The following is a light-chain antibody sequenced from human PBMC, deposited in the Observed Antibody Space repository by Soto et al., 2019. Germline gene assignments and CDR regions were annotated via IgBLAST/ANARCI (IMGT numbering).Light chain of an antibody. J-gene: IGLJ1*01. Sequence: QSALTQPASVSGSPGQSITLSCIGTGSDVGSYNYVSWYQQRPGKAPKLMIYEVNNRPSGVSDRFSGSKSANTASLTISGLQSEDEADYYCSAYTTSIALYVFGAGTKLTVL. CDR3: SAYTTSIALYV. V-gene: IGLV2-14*01. CDR2: EVN. CDR1: GSDVGSYNY.